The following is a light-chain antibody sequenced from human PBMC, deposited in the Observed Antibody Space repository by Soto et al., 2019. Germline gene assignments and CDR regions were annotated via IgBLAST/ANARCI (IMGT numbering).Light chain of an antibody. CDR3: QQLNSYPQLT. Sequence: IQLTQSPSSLSASVGDRVTITCRASPGISSYLAWYQQKPGKAPKLLIYAASTLQSGVPSRFSGSGSGTDFTLTISSLQPEDFATYYCQQLNSYPQLTFGGGTKVDIK. CDR1: PGISSY. CDR2: AAS. V-gene: IGKV1-9*01. J-gene: IGKJ4*01.